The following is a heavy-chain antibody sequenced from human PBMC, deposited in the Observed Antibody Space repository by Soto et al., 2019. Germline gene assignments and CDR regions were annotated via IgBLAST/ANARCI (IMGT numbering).Heavy chain of an antibody. V-gene: IGHV3-64*01. CDR1: GFTFSSYA. D-gene: IGHD4-17*01. J-gene: IGHJ3*02. CDR2: ISSNGGST. Sequence: VQLVESGGGLVQPGGSLRLSCAASGFTFSSYAMHWVRQAPGKGLEYVSAISSNGGSTYYANSVKGRFTISRDNSKNTLYLQMCSLRAEDMAVYYCARDGLRQYSFDIWGQGTMVTVSS. CDR3: ARDGLRQYSFDI.